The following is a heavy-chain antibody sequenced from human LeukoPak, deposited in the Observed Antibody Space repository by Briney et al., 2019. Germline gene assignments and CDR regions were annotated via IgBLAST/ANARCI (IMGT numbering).Heavy chain of an antibody. CDR3: ARGAYGDY. D-gene: IGHD4-17*01. V-gene: IGHV3-48*01. Sequence: PGGSLRLSCAASGFTFSNAWMSWVRQAPGKGLEWVSYISSSSSTIYYADSVKGRFTISRDNAKNSLYLQMNSLRAEDTAVYYCARGAYGDYWGQGTLVTASS. J-gene: IGHJ4*02. CDR1: GFTFSNAW. CDR2: ISSSSSTI.